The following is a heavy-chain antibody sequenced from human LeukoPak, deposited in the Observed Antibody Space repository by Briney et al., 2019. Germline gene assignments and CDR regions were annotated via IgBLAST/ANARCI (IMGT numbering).Heavy chain of an antibody. V-gene: IGHV4-59*08. Sequence: SETLSLTCTVSGGSISSYYWNWIRQPPGKGLEWIGYIYYSGSTNYNPSLKSRVTISVDTSKNQFSLKLSSVTAADTAVYYCARHSRYSYDYFDYWGQGTLVTVSS. CDR1: GGSISSYY. CDR2: IYYSGST. D-gene: IGHD5-18*01. CDR3: ARHSRYSYDYFDY. J-gene: IGHJ4*02.